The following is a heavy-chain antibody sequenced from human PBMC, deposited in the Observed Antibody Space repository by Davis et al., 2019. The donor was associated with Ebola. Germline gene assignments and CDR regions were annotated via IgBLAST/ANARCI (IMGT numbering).Heavy chain of an antibody. CDR2: TYHSGST. CDR3: ARGGRDGYNYYYYYYGMDV. V-gene: IGHV4-30-2*01. D-gene: IGHD5-24*01. Sequence: SETLSLTCAVSGGSISSGGYSWSWSRQPPGKGLEWIGYTYHSGSTNYNPSLKSRVTISVDTSKNQFSLKLSSVTAADTAVYYWARGGRDGYNYYYYYYGMDVWGQGATVTVSS. J-gene: IGHJ6*02. CDR1: GGSISSGGYS.